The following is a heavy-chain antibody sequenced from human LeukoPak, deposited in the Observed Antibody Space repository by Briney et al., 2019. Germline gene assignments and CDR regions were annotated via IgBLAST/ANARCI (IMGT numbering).Heavy chain of an antibody. D-gene: IGHD6-19*01. J-gene: IGHJ5*02. CDR3: ARAVPTVRGIAVAGTSSWFDP. CDR2: INHSGST. V-gene: IGHV4-34*01. Sequence: KPSETLSLTCTVSGGSISSYYWSWIRQPPGKGLEWIGEINHSGSTNYNPSLKSRVTISVDTSKNQFSLKLSSVTAADTAVYYCARAVPTVRGIAVAGTSSWFDPWGQGTLVTVSS. CDR1: GGSISSYY.